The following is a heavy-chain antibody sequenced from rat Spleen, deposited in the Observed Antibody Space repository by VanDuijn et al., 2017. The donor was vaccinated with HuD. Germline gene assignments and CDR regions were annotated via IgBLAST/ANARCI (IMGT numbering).Heavy chain of an antibody. CDR3: ARHADYSTYILDG. J-gene: IGHJ2*01. CDR1: GFTFSDYY. CDR2: INFDCIRT. V-gene: IGHV5-29*01. Sequence: EVQLVESDGGLVQPGRSLKLSCAASGFTFSDYYMAWVRQAPTKGLAWVATINFDCIRTYYRDSVKGRFTISRDNATSTLYLQMDSLRSEDTATYYCARHADYSTYILDGWGQGVMVTVSS. D-gene: IGHD1-2*01.